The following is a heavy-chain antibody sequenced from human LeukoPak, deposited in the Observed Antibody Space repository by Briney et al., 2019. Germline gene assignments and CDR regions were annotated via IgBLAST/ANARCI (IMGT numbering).Heavy chain of an antibody. J-gene: IGHJ3*02. CDR3: ARVGGSGSYYFAVDI. V-gene: IGHV4-59*01. CDR2: IYYSGST. D-gene: IGHD1-26*01. CDR1: GGSISSYY. Sequence: SETLSLTCTVSGGSISSYYWSWIRLPPGKGLEWIGYIYYSGSTNYNPSLKSRVTIPVDTSKNQFSLKLSSVTAADTAVYYCARVGGSGSYYFAVDIWGQGTMVTVSS.